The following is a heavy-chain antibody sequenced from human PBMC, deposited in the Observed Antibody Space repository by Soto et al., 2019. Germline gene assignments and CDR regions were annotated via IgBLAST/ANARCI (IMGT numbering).Heavy chain of an antibody. J-gene: IGHJ4*02. D-gene: IGHD3-22*01. CDR2: IIPILGIA. CDR3: AWNYYDSRGYHDY. V-gene: IGHV1-69*02. Sequence: ASVKVSCKASGGTFSSYTISWVRQAPGQGLEWMGRIIPILGIANYAQKFQGRVTITADKSTSTAYMELSSLRSEDTAVYYCAWNYYDSRGYHDYWGQGTLVTVSS. CDR1: GGTFSSYT.